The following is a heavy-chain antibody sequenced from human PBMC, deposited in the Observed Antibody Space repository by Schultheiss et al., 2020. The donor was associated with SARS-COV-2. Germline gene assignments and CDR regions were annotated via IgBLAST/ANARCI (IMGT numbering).Heavy chain of an antibody. J-gene: IGHJ4*02. Sequence: SETLSLTCTVSGGSIRSGESYWSWIRQSPGKGLEWIGYIDYSGRIFYNPSLKSRLTISIDTSKSQFSLHLSSVTAADTAVYYCARQEGTGANWGQGILVTVSS. CDR2: IDYSGRI. CDR1: GGSIRSGESY. D-gene: IGHD3-10*01. V-gene: IGHV4-30-4*01. CDR3: ARQEGTGAN.